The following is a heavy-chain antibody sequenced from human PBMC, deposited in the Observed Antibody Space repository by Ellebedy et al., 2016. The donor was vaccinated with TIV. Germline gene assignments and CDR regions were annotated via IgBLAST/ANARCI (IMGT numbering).Heavy chain of an antibody. D-gene: IGHD6-19*01. J-gene: IGHJ6*02. Sequence: AASVKVSCKVSGYSFTTYYMHWMRQAPGQGLEWMGIINPTAGSTSSAQKFQGRVTMTSDTSTRTVYMELSSLRSEDTAVYYCARAPSVDPHMDVWGQGTTVTVSS. CDR2: INPTAGST. CDR3: ARAPSVDPHMDV. CDR1: GYSFTTYY. V-gene: IGHV1-46*01.